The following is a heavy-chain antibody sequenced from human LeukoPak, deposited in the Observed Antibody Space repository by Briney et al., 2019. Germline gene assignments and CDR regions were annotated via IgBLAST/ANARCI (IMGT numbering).Heavy chain of an antibody. CDR2: MNPNSGNT. CDR3: ARGQFPTEGDY. J-gene: IGHJ4*02. Sequence: ASVKVSCKASGYTFTGYYMHWVRQATGQGLEWMGWMNPNSGNTGYAQKFQGRVTMTRNTSITTAYMELSSLTSEDTAVYYCARGQFPTEGDYWGQGTLVSVSS. CDR1: GYTFTGYY. V-gene: IGHV1-8*02. D-gene: IGHD2-21*01.